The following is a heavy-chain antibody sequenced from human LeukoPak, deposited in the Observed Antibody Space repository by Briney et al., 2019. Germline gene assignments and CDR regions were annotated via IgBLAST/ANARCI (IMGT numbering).Heavy chain of an antibody. CDR1: GGSISSYY. CDR3: ARHGGSGSFDY. Sequence: SETLSLTCTVSGGSISSYYWSWIRQPPGKGLEWIGYIYYSGSTTPHPSLKSRVTISVDTSKNQFSLRLRSVTAADTAVYYCARHGGSGSFDYWGQGTLVTVSS. D-gene: IGHD3-3*01. J-gene: IGHJ4*02. V-gene: IGHV4-59*08. CDR2: IYYSGST.